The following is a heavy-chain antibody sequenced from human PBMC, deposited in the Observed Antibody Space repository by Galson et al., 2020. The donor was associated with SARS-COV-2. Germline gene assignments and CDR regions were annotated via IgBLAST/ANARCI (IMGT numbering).Heavy chain of an antibody. CDR1: GFTFSSYR. CDR3: AKTYSGSYLGYFDY. V-gene: IGHV3-30*18. J-gene: IGHJ4*02. D-gene: IGHD1-26*01. Sequence: GESLKISCAAPGFTFSSYRMHWVRQAPGKGLEWVAVISYDGSNKYYADSVKGRFTISRDNSKNTLYLQMNSLRAEDTAVYYCAKTYSGSYLGYFDYWGQGTLVTVSS. CDR2: ISYDGSNK.